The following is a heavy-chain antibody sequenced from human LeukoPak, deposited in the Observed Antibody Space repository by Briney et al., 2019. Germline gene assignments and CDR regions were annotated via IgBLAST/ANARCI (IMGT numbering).Heavy chain of an antibody. J-gene: IGHJ6*02. V-gene: IGHV3-74*01. Sequence: GGSLRLSCAASGFTFSTYWMHWVRQAPGKGLVWVSRINGDGSSSTYADSVKGRFTIYRDNAKNTLYLQMNSLRTEDTAVYYCTGNPGMDVWGQGTTVTVSS. CDR3: TGNPGMDV. CDR2: INGDGSSS. CDR1: GFTFSTYW.